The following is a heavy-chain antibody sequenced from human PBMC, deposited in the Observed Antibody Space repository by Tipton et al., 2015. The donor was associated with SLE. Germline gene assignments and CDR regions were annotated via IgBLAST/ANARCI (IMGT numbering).Heavy chain of an antibody. CDR1: GGSISGSGYS. D-gene: IGHD3-9*01. CDR3: ARAEGGAYNILTGHPASNWFGP. CDR2: FSYDGSA. J-gene: IGHJ5*02. Sequence: TLSLTCTVSGGSISGSGYSWGWIRHPPGKGLEWIGSFSYDGSAYNAPSLKSRLTISVDTSRSHFSLRLNSVTAADTATYYCARAEGGAYNILTGHPASNWFGPWGRGTLGTVPS. V-gene: IGHV4-39*07.